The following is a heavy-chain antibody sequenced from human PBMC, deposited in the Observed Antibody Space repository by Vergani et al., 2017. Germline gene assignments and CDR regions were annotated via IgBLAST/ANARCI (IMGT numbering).Heavy chain of an antibody. J-gene: IGHJ6*03. Sequence: EVQVVESGGGLVQPGGSLRVSCAASGFTVSSNYMSWVRQAPGKGLEWVSVIYSGGSTYYADSVKGRFTISRDNSKNTLYLQMNSLRAEDTAVYYCARVREYYYYYYMDVWGKGTTVTVSS. D-gene: IGHD5-24*01. CDR1: GFTVSSNY. CDR2: IYSGGST. CDR3: ARVREYYYYYYMDV. V-gene: IGHV3-53*01.